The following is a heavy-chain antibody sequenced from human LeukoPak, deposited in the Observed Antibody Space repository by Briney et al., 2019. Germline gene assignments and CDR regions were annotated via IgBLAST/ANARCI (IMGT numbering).Heavy chain of an antibody. CDR3: AKPYSVALYDSSGYYFDY. Sequence: TPGGSLRLSCAASGFTFSSYSMNWVRQAPGKGLEWVSSISSSSSYIYYADSVKGRFTISRDNSKNTLYLQMNSLRAEDTAVYYCAKPYSVALYDSSGYYFDYWGQGTLVTVSS. D-gene: IGHD3-22*01. V-gene: IGHV3-21*04. CDR2: ISSSSSYI. CDR1: GFTFSSYS. J-gene: IGHJ4*02.